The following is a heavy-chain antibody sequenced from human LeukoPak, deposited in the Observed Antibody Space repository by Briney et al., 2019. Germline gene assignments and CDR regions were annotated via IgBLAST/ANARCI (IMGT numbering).Heavy chain of an antibody. CDR3: VRGRSLHLFDP. J-gene: IGHJ5*02. CDR2: INHSGST. Sequence: SETLSLTCTVSGYSISSGYYWGWIRQPPGKGLEWIGEINHSGSTNYNPSLKSRVTISVDTSKNQFSLKLSSVTAADTAVYYCVRGRSLHLFDPWGQGTLVTVSS. V-gene: IGHV4-38-2*02. D-gene: IGHD4-17*01. CDR1: GYSISSGYY.